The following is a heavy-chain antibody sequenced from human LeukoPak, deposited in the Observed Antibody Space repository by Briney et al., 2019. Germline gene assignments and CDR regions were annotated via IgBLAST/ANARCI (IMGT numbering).Heavy chain of an antibody. CDR2: ISFDGGNK. D-gene: IGHD1-26*01. CDR1: GFTFSSYS. J-gene: IGHJ4*02. V-gene: IGHV3-30*03. Sequence: GGSLRLSCAASGFTFSSYSMNWVRQAPGKGLEWVAIISFDGGNKYYADSVKGRFTISRDSSKNTLYLQMNSLRAEDTAVYYCARDGIVGSPLFKFDYWGQGTLVTVSS. CDR3: ARDGIVGSPLFKFDY.